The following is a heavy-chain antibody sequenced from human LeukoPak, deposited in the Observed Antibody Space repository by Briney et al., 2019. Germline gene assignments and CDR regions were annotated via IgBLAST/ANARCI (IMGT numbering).Heavy chain of an antibody. CDR3: ARASGAAYYYRGMDV. D-gene: IGHD2-15*01. V-gene: IGHV5-10-1*01. CDR2: IDPSDSYT. J-gene: IGHJ6*02. Sequence: GESLKISCKGSGYSFTSYWISWVRQMPGKGLEWMGRIDPSDSYTNYSPSFQGHVTISADKSISTAYLQWSSLKAPDTAMYYCARASGAAYYYRGMDVWGQGTTVTVSS. CDR1: GYSFTSYW.